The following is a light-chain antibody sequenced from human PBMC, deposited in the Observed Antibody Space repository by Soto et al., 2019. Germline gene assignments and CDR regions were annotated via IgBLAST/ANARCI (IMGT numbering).Light chain of an antibody. CDR3: QQYGSSLTWT. V-gene: IGKV3-20*01. CDR2: GAS. J-gene: IGKJ1*01. Sequence: MVWTQSPGTLSLSPGERATLSCRASQSVSSSYLAWYQQKPGQAPRLLIYGASSRATGIPDRFSGSGSGTDFTLTISRLEPEDFAVYYCQQYGSSLTWTFGQGTKVDI. CDR1: QSVSSSY.